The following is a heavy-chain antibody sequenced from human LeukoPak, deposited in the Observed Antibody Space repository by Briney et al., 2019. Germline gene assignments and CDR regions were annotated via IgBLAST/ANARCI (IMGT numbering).Heavy chain of an antibody. J-gene: IGHJ4*02. V-gene: IGHV4-59*08. Sequence: SETLSLTCTVSGGSITSYYWSWIRQPPGKGLEWIGYIYYSGSTNYNPSLKSRVTISVDTSNNQFSLKLSSVTAADTAIYYCARGGDYYYDSTFFDYWGQGTLVTVSS. CDR2: IYYSGST. CDR3: ARGGDYYYDSTFFDY. CDR1: GGSITSYY. D-gene: IGHD3-22*01.